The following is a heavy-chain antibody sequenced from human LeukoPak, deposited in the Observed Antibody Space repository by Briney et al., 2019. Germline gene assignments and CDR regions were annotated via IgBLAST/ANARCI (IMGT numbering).Heavy chain of an antibody. J-gene: IGHJ4*02. CDR2: INPISGDA. D-gene: IGHD5-12*01. CDR1: GYIFTAYY. CDR3: GRDRLLDY. Sequence: APAKVSCKPSGYIFTAYYIHWMRQAPGQGLEWMGRINPISGDANFAQMFQDRVTMTRDTSISTVYMELSGLTSDDTAVYYCGRDRLLDYWGQGTPVTVSS. V-gene: IGHV1-2*06.